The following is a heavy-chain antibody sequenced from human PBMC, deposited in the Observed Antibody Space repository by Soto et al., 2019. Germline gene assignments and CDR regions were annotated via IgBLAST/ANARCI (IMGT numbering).Heavy chain of an antibody. CDR2: IYYSGST. V-gene: IGHV4-39*01. CDR1: GGSITSSSYY. J-gene: IGHJ4*02. CDR3: MLGSGWKGFDY. Sequence: PSETLSLTCTFSGGSITSSSYYWGWIRQPPGKGLEWIGNIYYSGSTYYNPSLKSRVTISVDTSKNQFSLKLSSVTAADTAVYYCMLGSGWKGFDYWGQGTLVTVSS. D-gene: IGHD3-22*01.